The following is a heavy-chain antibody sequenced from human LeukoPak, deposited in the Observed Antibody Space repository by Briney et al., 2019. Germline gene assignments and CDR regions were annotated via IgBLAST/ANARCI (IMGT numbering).Heavy chain of an antibody. CDR1: GYTFTGYY. Sequence: ASVNVSCKASGYTFTGYYMHWVRQAPGQGLEWMGWINPNSGGTNYAQKFQGRVTMTRDTSISTAYMELSRLRSDDTAIYYCARDSVATTVTTNYYSYYYMDVWGKGTTVTVSS. J-gene: IGHJ6*03. V-gene: IGHV1-2*02. CDR3: ARDSVATTVTTNYYSYYYMDV. D-gene: IGHD4-17*01. CDR2: INPNSGGT.